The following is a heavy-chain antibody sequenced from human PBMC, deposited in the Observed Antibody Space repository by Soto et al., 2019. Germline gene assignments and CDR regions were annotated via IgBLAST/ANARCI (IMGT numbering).Heavy chain of an antibody. V-gene: IGHV1-18*01. CDR3: ARGVPRLRYFDWSYYMDV. J-gene: IGHJ6*03. CDR2: ISAYNGNT. D-gene: IGHD3-9*01. Sequence: QVQLVQSGAEVKKPGASVKVSCKASGYTFTSYGISWVRQAPGQGLEWMGWISAYNGNTNYAQKLQGRVTMTTDTSTSTAYMELRSLRSDDTAVYYCARGVPRLRYFDWSYYMDVWGKGTTVTVSS. CDR1: GYTFTSYG.